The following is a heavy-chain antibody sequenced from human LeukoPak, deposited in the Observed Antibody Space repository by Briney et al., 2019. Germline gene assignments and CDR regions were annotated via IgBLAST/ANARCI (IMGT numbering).Heavy chain of an antibody. D-gene: IGHD3-22*01. CDR3: ARDTYYYDSSGYGSHYYYYMDV. CDR1: GASLSSGSDY. CDR2: IYSSGST. J-gene: IGHJ6*03. V-gene: IGHV4-61*10. Sequence: SETLSLTCTVSGASLSSGSDYWTWIRQPAGEGLEWIGQIYSSGSTNYSPSLTSRVTISADTSKNQFFLKLSSVTAADTAVYYCARDTYYYDSSGYGSHYYYYMDVWGKGTTVTVSS.